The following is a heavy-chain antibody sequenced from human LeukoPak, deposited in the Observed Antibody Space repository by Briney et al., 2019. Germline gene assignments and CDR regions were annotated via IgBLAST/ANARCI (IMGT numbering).Heavy chain of an antibody. V-gene: IGHV1-69*04. CDR1: GGTFSNYA. J-gene: IGHJ4*02. CDR3: ARGEFSGYDYPLPLDY. Sequence: ASVKVSCKASGGTFSNYAISWVRQAPGQGLEWMGRIIPILGIANYAQKFQGRVTITADKSTSTAYMELSSLISEDTVVYYCARGEFSGYDYPLPLDYWGQGTLVTVSS. D-gene: IGHD5-12*01. CDR2: IIPILGIA.